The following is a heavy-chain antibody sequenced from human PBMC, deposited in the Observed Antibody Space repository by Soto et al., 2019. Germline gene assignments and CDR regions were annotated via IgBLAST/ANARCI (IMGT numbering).Heavy chain of an antibody. CDR1: GYSFTSQY. J-gene: IGHJ3*02. CDR2: INPNGGST. V-gene: IGHV1-46*03. D-gene: IGHD6-25*01. Sequence: QVQLVQSGAEVEKPGASVKISCKASGYSFTSQYVHWVRQAPGQGLEWMGIINPNGGSTTYAQKVQGGVTMTRDTSTNPVHMELSSLTSEDTAVYYCAKGQGLRPGGGGTEPLDIWGQGTMVTVAS. CDR3: AKGQGLRPGGGGTEPLDI.